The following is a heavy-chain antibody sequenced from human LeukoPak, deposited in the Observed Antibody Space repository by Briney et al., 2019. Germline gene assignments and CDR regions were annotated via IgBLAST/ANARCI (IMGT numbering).Heavy chain of an antibody. CDR2: IRSDGSNK. CDR1: GFKFSDHY. Sequence: PGGSLRLSCAASGFKFSDHYIDWARQAPGKGLEWVAFIRSDGSNKYYAASVKGRFTISRDDSKNTLHLQMNSLRAEDAAIYYCARGGSGWDFDFWGQGTLVTVSS. V-gene: IGHV3-30*02. D-gene: IGHD6-25*01. J-gene: IGHJ4*02. CDR3: ARGGSGWDFDF.